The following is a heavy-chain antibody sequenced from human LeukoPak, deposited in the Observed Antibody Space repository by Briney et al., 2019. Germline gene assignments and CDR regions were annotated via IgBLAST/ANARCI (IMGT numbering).Heavy chain of an antibody. Sequence: SETLSLTCTVSGGSISSYYWSWIRQPPGKGLEWIGHIYYSGSTNYNPSLKSRVTISVDTSKNQFSLKLSSVTAADTAVYYCARLNPQLDDAFDIWGQGTMVTVSS. CDR3: ARLNPQLDDAFDI. D-gene: IGHD5-18*01. CDR1: GGSISSYY. CDR2: IYYSGST. J-gene: IGHJ3*02. V-gene: IGHV4-59*08.